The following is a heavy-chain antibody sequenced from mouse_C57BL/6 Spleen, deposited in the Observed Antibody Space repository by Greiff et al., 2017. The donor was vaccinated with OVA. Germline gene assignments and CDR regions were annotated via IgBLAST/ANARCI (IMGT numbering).Heavy chain of an antibody. J-gene: IGHJ3*01. D-gene: IGHD4-1*01. V-gene: IGHV5-9*01. CDR2: ISGGGGNT. CDR3: AREGNWDGGFAY. Sequence: EVKLVESGGGLVKPGGSLKLSCAASGFTFSSYTMSWVRQTPEKRLEWVATISGGGGNTYYPASVKGRFTISRDNAKNTLYLQMSSLRSEDTALYYCAREGNWDGGFAYWGQGTLVTVSA. CDR1: GFTFSSYT.